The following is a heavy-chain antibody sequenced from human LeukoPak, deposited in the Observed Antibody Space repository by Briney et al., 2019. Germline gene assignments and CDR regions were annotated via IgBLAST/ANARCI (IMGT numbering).Heavy chain of an antibody. CDR1: GGSISSYY. Sequence: SETLSLTCTVSGGSISSYYWSWIRQPPGKGLEWIGYIYYSGSTNYNPSLKSRVTISVDTSKNQFSLKLSSVTAADTAVYYCARSVYGMDVWGQGTTVTVSS. V-gene: IGHV4-59*01. CDR2: IYYSGST. J-gene: IGHJ6*02. CDR3: ARSVYGMDV.